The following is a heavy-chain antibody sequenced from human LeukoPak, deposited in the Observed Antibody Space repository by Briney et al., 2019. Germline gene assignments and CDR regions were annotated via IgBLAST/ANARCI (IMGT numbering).Heavy chain of an antibody. CDR2: INPSGGST. CDR3: ARDWDTNGSY. CDR1: GYTFTSYY. J-gene: IGHJ4*02. D-gene: IGHD5-18*01. Sequence: GASVKVSCKASGYTFTSYYMHWVRQAPGQGLEWMGIINPSGGSTSYAQKFQGRVTVTRDRSTRTVYMELRSLRSEDTAVYYCARDWDTNGSYWGQGTLVTVSS. V-gene: IGHV1-46*01.